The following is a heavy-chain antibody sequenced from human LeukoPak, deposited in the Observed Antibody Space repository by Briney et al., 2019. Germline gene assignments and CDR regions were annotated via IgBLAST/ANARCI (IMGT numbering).Heavy chain of an antibody. Sequence: SETLSLTCTVSGGSISSSSYYWGWIRQPPGKGLEWIGSIYYSGSTYYNPSLKSRVTISVDTSKNQFSLKLSSVTAADTAVYYCARAWDSSGYYSTGVVGHAFDIWGQGTMVTVSS. D-gene: IGHD3-22*01. CDR2: IYYSGST. CDR3: ARAWDSSGYYSTGVVGHAFDI. CDR1: GGSISSSSYY. V-gene: IGHV4-39*07. J-gene: IGHJ3*02.